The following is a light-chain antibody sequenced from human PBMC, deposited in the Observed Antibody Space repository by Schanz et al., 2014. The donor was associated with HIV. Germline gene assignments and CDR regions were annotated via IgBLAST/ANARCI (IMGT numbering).Light chain of an antibody. CDR3: ATWDSTLSAVV. Sequence: QSVLTQPPSMSAAPGQRVTISCAGSAFNIGQNYVSWFQQFPGTAPKLLIYVNHQRPSDIPDRFSGSKTGTSATLAIVGLQTGDEADYYCATWDSTLSAVVFGGGTKFTVL. CDR1: AFNIGQNY. J-gene: IGLJ2*01. V-gene: IGLV1-51*01. CDR2: VNH.